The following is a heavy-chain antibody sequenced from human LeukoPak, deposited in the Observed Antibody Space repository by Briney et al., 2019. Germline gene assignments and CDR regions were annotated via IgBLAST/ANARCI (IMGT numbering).Heavy chain of an antibody. CDR3: ARGRTVTNDFDL. J-gene: IGHJ2*01. D-gene: IGHD4-17*01. V-gene: IGHV1-46*02. Sequence: ASVKVSCKASGYTFDVYYIHWVRQAPGQGLEWMGMFNPSSSDTNYAQRFQGRVTLIRDTSTTTVYMNLSGLRPEDTAVYYYARGRTVTNDFDLWGRGTLLTVSS. CDR2: FNPSSSDT. CDR1: GYTFDVYY.